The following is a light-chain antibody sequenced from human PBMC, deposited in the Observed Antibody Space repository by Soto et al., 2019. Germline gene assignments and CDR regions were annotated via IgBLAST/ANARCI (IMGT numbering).Light chain of an antibody. Sequence: DIQMTQSPSTLSASVGDRVSITCRASQSVSGSLAWYQQKAGKAPKLLIYKASTLERGVPPRFSGSGSGTEFTLTISSLQADDFATYYCQHDNDYVRTFGQGTKVEIK. J-gene: IGKJ1*01. CDR1: QSVSGS. CDR2: KAS. V-gene: IGKV1-5*03. CDR3: QHDNDYVRT.